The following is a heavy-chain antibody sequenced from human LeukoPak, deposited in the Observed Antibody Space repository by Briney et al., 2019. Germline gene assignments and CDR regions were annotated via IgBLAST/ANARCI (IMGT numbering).Heavy chain of an antibody. Sequence: GASVKVPCKASGYTFTSYGISWVRQAPGQGLEWMGWISAYNGNTNYAQKLQGRVTMTTDTSTSTAYMELRSLRSDDTAVYYCARMTSSSWLYYYYYYMDVWGKGTTVTVSS. CDR3: ARMTSSSWLYYYYYYMDV. CDR1: GYTFTSYG. D-gene: IGHD6-13*01. V-gene: IGHV1-18*01. CDR2: ISAYNGNT. J-gene: IGHJ6*03.